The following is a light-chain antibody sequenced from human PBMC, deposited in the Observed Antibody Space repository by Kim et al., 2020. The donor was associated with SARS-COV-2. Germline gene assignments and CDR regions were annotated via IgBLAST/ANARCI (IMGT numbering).Light chain of an antibody. J-gene: IGLJ2*01. Sequence: SYELTQPPSVSVFPGQTASITCSGDKLGDKYACWYQQKPGQSPMLVIYQDSKRPSGIPERFSGSNSGNTATLTISGTQAMDEADYSCQAWDSRTVVFGGGTQLTVL. CDR3: QAWDSRTVV. CDR1: KLGDKY. V-gene: IGLV3-1*01. CDR2: QDS.